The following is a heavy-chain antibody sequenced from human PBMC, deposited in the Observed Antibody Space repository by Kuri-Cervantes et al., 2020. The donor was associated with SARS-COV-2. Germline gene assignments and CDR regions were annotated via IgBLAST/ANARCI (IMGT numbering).Heavy chain of an antibody. Sequence: GGSLRLSCAVSGFASSNSAMSWVRQAPGKGLEWVSSISLNGGSQYYADSAKGRFTISRDNSKNTLYLQMSSLRAEDTAVYSCAKVHSGDNAYFDYWGQGTLVTVSS. CDR1: GFASSNSA. CDR3: AKVHSGDNAYFDY. J-gene: IGHJ4*02. D-gene: IGHD1-14*01. V-gene: IGHV3-23*01. CDR2: ISLNGGSQ.